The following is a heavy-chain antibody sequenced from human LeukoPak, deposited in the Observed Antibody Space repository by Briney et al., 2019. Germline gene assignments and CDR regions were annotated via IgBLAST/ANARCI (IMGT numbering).Heavy chain of an antibody. CDR1: GYTFTSYG. Sequence: ASVKVSCKASGYTFTSYGISWVRQAPGQGLEWMGWISAYNGNTNYAQKLQGRVTMTTDTSTSTAYMELRSLRSDDTAVYYCARVEAHYDILTGYNWFDPWGQGTLVTVSS. V-gene: IGHV1-18*01. CDR2: ISAYNGNT. CDR3: ARVEAHYDILTGYNWFDP. J-gene: IGHJ5*02. D-gene: IGHD3-9*01.